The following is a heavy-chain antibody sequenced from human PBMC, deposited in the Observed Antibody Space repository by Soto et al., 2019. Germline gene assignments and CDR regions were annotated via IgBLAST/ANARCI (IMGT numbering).Heavy chain of an antibody. CDR1: GFTFSSYS. D-gene: IGHD6-13*01. J-gene: IGHJ3*02. CDR3: ARDVSSGIAAAGDAFDI. V-gene: IGHV3-21*01. Sequence: GGSLRLSCAASGFTFSSYSMNWVRQAPGKGLEWVSPISSSSSYIYYADSVKGRFTISRDNAKNSLYLQMNSLRAEDTAVYYCARDVSSGIAAAGDAFDIWGQGTMVTVSS. CDR2: ISSSSSYI.